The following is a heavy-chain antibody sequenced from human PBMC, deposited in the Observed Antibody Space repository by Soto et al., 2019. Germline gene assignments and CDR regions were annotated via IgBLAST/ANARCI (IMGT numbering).Heavy chain of an antibody. CDR2: INQDGSEK. CDR3: AKGGPYYCYGMDV. J-gene: IGHJ6*02. D-gene: IGHD2-15*01. Sequence: PGGSLRLSCAAPEFTFNNFWMTWVHQAPGKGLECVANINQDGSEKYYVNSVKGRFTISRDNAKNSLYLQMNSLRAEDTAIYYCAKGGPYYCYGMDVWGQGTTVTVS. V-gene: IGHV3-7*03. CDR1: EFTFNNFW.